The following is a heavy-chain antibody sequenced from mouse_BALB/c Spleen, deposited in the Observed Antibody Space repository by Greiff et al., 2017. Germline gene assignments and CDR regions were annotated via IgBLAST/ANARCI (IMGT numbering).Heavy chain of an antibody. V-gene: IGHV1S81*02. J-gene: IGHJ3*01. CDR3: APLLSAY. CDR1: GYTFTSYW. Sequence: QVQLQQPGAELVKPGASVKLSCKASGYTFTSYWMHWVKQRPGQGLEWIGEINPSNGRTNYNEKFKSKATLTVDKSSSTAYMQLSSLTSEDSAVYYCAPLLSAYWGQGTLVTVSA. CDR2: INPSNGRT. D-gene: IGHD2-1*01.